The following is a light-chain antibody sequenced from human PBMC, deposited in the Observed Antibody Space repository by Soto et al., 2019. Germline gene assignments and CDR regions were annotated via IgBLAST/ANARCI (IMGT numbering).Light chain of an antibody. Sequence: QSLLTQPASVSGSPGQSITISCTGTSSDVGRYNLFSCYQQHPGKAPKLMIYEVSKRPSGGSSRFSGSKSGNTASLTISGLPADDEAVYYCCLYAGISTFVFGSWTRSQS. J-gene: IGLJ1*01. CDR2: EVS. CDR3: CLYAGISTFV. CDR1: SSDVGRYNL. V-gene: IGLV2-23*02.